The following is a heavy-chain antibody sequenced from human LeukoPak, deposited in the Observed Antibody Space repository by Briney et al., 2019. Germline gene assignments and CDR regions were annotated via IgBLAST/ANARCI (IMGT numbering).Heavy chain of an antibody. CDR3: ARSDYGFLDY. J-gene: IGHJ4*02. Sequence: GGSLRLSCAASGFTFKNYAMTWVRQAPGPGLEWVSAVSDSGGAAFYADSVKGRFTISRDNSKTTLSLQLSSLRAEDTAVYYCARSDYGFLDYWGQGTLVTVSS. D-gene: IGHD4-17*01. CDR1: GFTFKNYA. V-gene: IGHV3-23*01. CDR2: VSDSGGAA.